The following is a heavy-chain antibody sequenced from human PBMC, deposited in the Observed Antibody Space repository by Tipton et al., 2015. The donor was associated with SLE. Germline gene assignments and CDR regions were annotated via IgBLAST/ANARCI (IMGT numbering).Heavy chain of an antibody. D-gene: IGHD3-16*01. Sequence: SLRLSCAASGFTFSNFGMHWVRQAPGKGLEWVAFIRYDGSNKYYADSVKGRFTISRDNSKNTLYLQMNSLRAEDTAVYYCAKDGGRWVNYYYGMDVWGQGPPVAVSS. V-gene: IGHV3-30*02. CDR1: GFTFSNFG. CDR2: IRYDGSNK. J-gene: IGHJ6*02. CDR3: AKDGGRWVNYYYGMDV.